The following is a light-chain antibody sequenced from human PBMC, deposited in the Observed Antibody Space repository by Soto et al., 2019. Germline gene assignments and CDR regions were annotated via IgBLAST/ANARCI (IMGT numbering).Light chain of an antibody. CDR1: QGTSNY. CDR3: QKYDSAPWT. CDR2: AAS. V-gene: IGKV1-27*01. J-gene: IGKJ1*01. Sequence: DIQMTQSPSSLSASVRDRVTITCRASQGTSNYLAWYQQKPGKVPKLLIYAASTLRSGVPSRCSGSGSGTDFTLTISSLQAEDVATYYCQKYDSAPWTFGQGTKVEIK.